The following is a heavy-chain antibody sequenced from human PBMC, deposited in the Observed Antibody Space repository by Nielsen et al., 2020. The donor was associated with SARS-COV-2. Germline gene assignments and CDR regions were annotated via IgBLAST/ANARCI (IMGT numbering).Heavy chain of an antibody. V-gene: IGHV4-34*01. CDR1: GGSFSGYY. D-gene: IGHD6-19*01. J-gene: IGHJ5*02. Sequence: SETLSLTCAVYGGSFSGYYWSWIRQPPEKGLEWIGEINHSGSTNYNPSLKSRVTISVDTSKNQFSLKLSSVTAADTAVYYCARGGQWLDTRFDPWGQGTLVTVSS. CDR2: INHSGST. CDR3: ARGGQWLDTRFDP.